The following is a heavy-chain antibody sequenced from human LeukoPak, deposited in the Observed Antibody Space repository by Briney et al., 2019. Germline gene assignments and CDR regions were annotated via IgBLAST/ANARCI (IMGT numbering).Heavy chain of an antibody. V-gene: IGHV3-23*01. CDR3: AKAPVTTCSGAYCYPFDY. CDR2: ISGSGGST. J-gene: IGHJ4*02. Sequence: GGSLRLSCAASGFTFNSYAMSWVRQAPGKGLEWVSAISGSGGSTYYADSVKGRFTISRDSSKNTLYLQMNRLRAEDAAVYYCAKAPVTTCSGAYCYPFDYWGQGTLVTVSS. D-gene: IGHD2-21*01. CDR1: GFTFNSYA.